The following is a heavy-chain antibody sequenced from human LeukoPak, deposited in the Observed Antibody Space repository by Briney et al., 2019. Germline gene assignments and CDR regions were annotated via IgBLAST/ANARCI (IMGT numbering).Heavy chain of an antibody. Sequence: ASVKVSCKASGYTFTTYNINWVRQAPGQGLEWMGWISGYNGNTNYAQKFQGRVTMTEDTSTDTAYMELSSLRSEDTAVYYCATDLRVADAFDIWGQGTMVTVSS. CDR1: GYTFTTYN. J-gene: IGHJ3*02. V-gene: IGHV1-18*01. CDR3: ATDLRVADAFDI. CDR2: ISGYNGNT.